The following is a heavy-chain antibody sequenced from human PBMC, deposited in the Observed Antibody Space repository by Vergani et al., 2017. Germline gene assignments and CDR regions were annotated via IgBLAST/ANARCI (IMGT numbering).Heavy chain of an antibody. J-gene: IGHJ6*03. CDR3: ASVFDIVVVPAADGYYYMDV. V-gene: IGHV1-69*01. CDR2: IIPIFGTA. Sequence: QVQLVQSGAEVKKPGSSVKVSCKASGGTFSSYAISWVRQAPGQGLEWMGGIIPIFGTANYAQKFQGRVTITADESTSTAYMELSSLRSEDTAVYYCASVFDIVVVPAADGYYYMDVWGKGTTVTVS. CDR1: GGTFSSYA. D-gene: IGHD2-2*01.